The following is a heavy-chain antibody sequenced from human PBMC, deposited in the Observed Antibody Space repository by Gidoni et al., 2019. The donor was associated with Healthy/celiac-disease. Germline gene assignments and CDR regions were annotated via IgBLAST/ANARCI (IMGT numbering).Heavy chain of an antibody. CDR2: ISYDGSNK. CDR3: ARDGSSGWFDY. J-gene: IGHJ4*02. Sequence: SYAMHWVRQAPGKGLEWVAVISYDGSNKYYADSVKGRFTISRDNSKNTLYLQMNSLRAEDTAVYYCARDGSSGWFDYWGQGTLVTVSS. V-gene: IGHV3-30-3*01. CDR1: SYA. D-gene: IGHD6-19*01.